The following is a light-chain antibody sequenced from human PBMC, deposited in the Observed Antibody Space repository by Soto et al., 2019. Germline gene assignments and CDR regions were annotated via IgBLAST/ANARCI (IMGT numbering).Light chain of an antibody. CDR2: EAS. Sequence: DIQLTQSPSLLSTSVGDRVTITCRASQGMNSYLDWYQQKPGKAPKLLIYEASTLQSGVPSRFSGSGSGTEFTLTISSLRPEDFATYYCRQRSTYPVTLGQGTRLEI. J-gene: IGKJ5*01. CDR3: RQRSTYPVT. V-gene: IGKV1-9*01. CDR1: QGMNSY.